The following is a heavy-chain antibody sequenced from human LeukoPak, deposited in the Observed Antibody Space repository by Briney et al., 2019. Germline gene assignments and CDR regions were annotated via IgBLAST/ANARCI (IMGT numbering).Heavy chain of an antibody. CDR3: ARRGDYVGGGSDY. CDR1: GRSISSSSYY. Sequence: SETLSLTCTVSGRSISSSSYYWGWIRQPPGKGLEWIGSIYYSGSTYYNPSLKSRVTISVDTSKNQFSLKLSSVTVADTAVYYCARRGDYVGGGSDYWGQGTRVTVDS. V-gene: IGHV4-39*01. J-gene: IGHJ4*02. D-gene: IGHD4-17*01. CDR2: IYYSGST.